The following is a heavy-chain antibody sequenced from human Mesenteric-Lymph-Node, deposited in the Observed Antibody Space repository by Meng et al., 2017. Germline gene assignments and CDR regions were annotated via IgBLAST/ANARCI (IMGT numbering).Heavy chain of an antibody. CDR2: ISAYNGNT. CDR1: GYTFTSYD. Sequence: ASVKVSCKASGYTFTSYDINWVRQATGQGLEWMGWISAYNGNTNYAQKLQGRVTMTTDTSTNTAYMELGWLRPDDTAVYYCARIKYENSGYYSSYYYYGMDVWGQGTTVTVSS. D-gene: IGHD3-22*01. CDR3: ARIKYENSGYYSSYYYYGMDV. J-gene: IGHJ6*02. V-gene: IGHV1-18*01.